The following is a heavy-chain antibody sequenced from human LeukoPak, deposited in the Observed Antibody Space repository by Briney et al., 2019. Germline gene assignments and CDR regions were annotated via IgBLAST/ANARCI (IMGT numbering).Heavy chain of an antibody. Sequence: SETLSLTCTVSGGSINNASYHWGWIRQPPGKGLEWIGSIYYNGSTYYSPSLKSRLTISVDTSKNHFSLRLTSVTAADTAVYYCARHYYDSSGYWSPPGDYWAREPWSPSPQ. V-gene: IGHV4-39*01. CDR1: GGSINNASYH. J-gene: IGHJ4*02. D-gene: IGHD3-22*01. CDR3: ARHYYDSSGYWSPPGDY. CDR2: IYYNGST.